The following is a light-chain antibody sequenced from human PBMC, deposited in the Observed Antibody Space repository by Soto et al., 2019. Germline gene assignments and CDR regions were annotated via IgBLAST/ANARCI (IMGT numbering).Light chain of an antibody. CDR3: SSYSSSSTAV. V-gene: IGLV2-14*01. J-gene: IGLJ3*02. Sequence: QSVLTQPASVSGSPGQSITISCTGTSSDVGGYNYVSWYQQHPGKAPKLIIYDVSNRPSGVSYRFSGSKSGNTASLTISGLQAEDEADYYYSSYSSSSTAVFGGGTKLTVL. CDR2: DVS. CDR1: SSDVGGYNY.